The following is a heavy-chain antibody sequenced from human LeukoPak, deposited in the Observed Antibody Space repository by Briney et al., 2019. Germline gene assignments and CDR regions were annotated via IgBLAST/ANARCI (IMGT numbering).Heavy chain of an antibody. J-gene: IGHJ4*02. Sequence: SETLSLTCAVYGGSFSGYYWSWIRQPPGKGLEWIGEINHSGSTNYNPSLKSRVTISVDTSKNQFSLKLSSVTAADTAVYFCARADYDFWSGLDYWGQGTLVTVS. CDR2: INHSGST. D-gene: IGHD3-3*01. V-gene: IGHV4-34*01. CDR3: ARADYDFWSGLDY. CDR1: GGSFSGYY.